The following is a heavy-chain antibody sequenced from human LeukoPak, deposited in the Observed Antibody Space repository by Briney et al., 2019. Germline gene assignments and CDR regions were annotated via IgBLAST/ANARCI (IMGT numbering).Heavy chain of an antibody. CDR2: MYYRGST. CDR3: ARDSHHFGSGIYGFDI. CDR1: GGSTNNFY. V-gene: IGHV4-59*01. J-gene: IGHJ3*02. D-gene: IGHD3-10*01. Sequence: PSETLSLTCAVTGGSTNNFYWNWIRQSPGKGLEWIGNMYYRGSTQYNPSLKSRVTLSVDTSKKQFSLKLTSVTAADTAVYYCARDSHHFGSGIYGFDIWAKEQWSPSLQ.